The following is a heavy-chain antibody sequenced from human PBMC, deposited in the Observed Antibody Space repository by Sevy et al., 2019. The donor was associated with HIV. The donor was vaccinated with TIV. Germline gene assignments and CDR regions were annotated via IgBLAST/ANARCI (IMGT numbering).Heavy chain of an antibody. D-gene: IGHD4-17*01. V-gene: IGHV3-21*01. CDR1: GFTFSSYR. J-gene: IGHJ6*03. CDR2: ISSSSSYI. Sequence: GGSLRLSCAASGFTFSSYRMNWVRQAPGKGLEWVSSISSSSSYIYYADSVKGRFTISRDNAKNSLYLQMNSLRAEDTAVYYCARDFIEHVAGDYSDYYYYYYMDVWGKGTTVTVSS. CDR3: ARDFIEHVAGDYSDYYYYYYMDV.